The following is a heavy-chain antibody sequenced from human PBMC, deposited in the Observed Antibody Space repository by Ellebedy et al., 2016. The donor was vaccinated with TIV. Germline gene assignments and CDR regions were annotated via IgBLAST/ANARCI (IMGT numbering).Heavy chain of an antibody. V-gene: IGHV3-21*01. CDR3: ANSECVRSCPFDY. CDR2: ISASSTYI. J-gene: IGHJ4*02. Sequence: GGSLRLSXAASGFSFSTYSMNWVRQAPGKGLEWVSSISASSTYIYYADSLKGRFTISRDNAKNTLYLQMNSLRAEDTAVYYCANSECVRSCPFDYWGQGTLVTVYS. D-gene: IGHD2-15*01. CDR1: GFSFSTYS.